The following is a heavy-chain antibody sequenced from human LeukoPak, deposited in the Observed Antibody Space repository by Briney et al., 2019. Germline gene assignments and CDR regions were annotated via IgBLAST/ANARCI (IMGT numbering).Heavy chain of an antibody. Sequence: SETLSLTCTVSGGSISSYYWSRIRQPAGKGLEWIGRIYTSGSTNYNPSLKSRVTMSVDTSKNQFSLKLSSVTAADTAVYYCARDLVPSGTFDYWGQGTLVTVSS. CDR2: IYTSGST. J-gene: IGHJ4*02. CDR1: GGSISSYY. D-gene: IGHD1-26*01. V-gene: IGHV4-4*07. CDR3: ARDLVPSGTFDY.